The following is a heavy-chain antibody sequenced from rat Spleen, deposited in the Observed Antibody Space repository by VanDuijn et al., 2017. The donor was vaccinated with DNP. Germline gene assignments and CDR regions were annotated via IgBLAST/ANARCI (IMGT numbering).Heavy chain of an antibody. CDR2: ISTSGGST. CDR1: GFTFSSFP. CDR3: TRVVRTTGITHWYFDF. Sequence: EVQLVESGGGLVQPGRSMKLSCAASGFTFSSFPMAWVRQAPTKGLEWVATISTSGGSTYYRDSVKGRFTISRDNAKSTLYLQMNSLRSEDTATYYCTRVVRTTGITHWYFDFWGPGTMVTVSS. D-gene: IGHD1-9*01. V-gene: IGHV5-46*01. J-gene: IGHJ1*01.